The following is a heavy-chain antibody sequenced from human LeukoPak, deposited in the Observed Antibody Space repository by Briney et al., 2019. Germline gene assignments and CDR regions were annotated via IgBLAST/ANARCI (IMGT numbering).Heavy chain of an antibody. Sequence: GRSLRLSCAASGFTFSSYGMHWVRQAPGKGLEWVAVISYDGSNKYYADSVKGRFTISRDNSKNTLYLQMNSLRAEDTAVYYCARAGSSGYDYWGQGTLVTVSS. CDR2: ISYDGSNK. V-gene: IGHV3-30*03. D-gene: IGHD6-19*01. J-gene: IGHJ4*02. CDR3: ARAGSSGYDY. CDR1: GFTFSSYG.